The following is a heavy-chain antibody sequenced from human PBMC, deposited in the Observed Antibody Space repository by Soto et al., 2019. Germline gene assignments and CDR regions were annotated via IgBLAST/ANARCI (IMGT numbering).Heavy chain of an antibody. CDR1: GFTFSSYA. V-gene: IGHV3-30-3*01. J-gene: IGHJ4*02. Sequence: QVQLVESGGGVVQPGRSLRLSCAASGFTFSSYAMHWVRQAPGKGLEWVAVISYDGSNKYYADSVKGRFTISRDNSKNTLYLQMNSLRAEDTAVYYCARVRSSSWPDYWGQGTLVTVSS. CDR3: ARVRSSSWPDY. D-gene: IGHD6-13*01. CDR2: ISYDGSNK.